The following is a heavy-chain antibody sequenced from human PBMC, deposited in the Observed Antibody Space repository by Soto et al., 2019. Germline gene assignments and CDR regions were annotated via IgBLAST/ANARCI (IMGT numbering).Heavy chain of an antibody. V-gene: IGHV1-69*12. CDR3: ATHMTTVGYYYTMDV. CDR1: GGTFSNYA. CDR2: IIPIFGTA. Sequence: QVQLVQSGAAVKKPGSSVKVSCKASGGTFSNYAISWVRQAPGQGLEWMGGIIPIFGTANYAQKFQGRVTITADESTSTAYMELSSLRSEDTAVYYCATHMTTVGYYYTMDVWGQGTTVTVSS. J-gene: IGHJ6*02. D-gene: IGHD4-4*01.